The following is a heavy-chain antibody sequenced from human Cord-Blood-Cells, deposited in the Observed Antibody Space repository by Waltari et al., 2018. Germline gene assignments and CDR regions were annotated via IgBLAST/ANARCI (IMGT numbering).Heavy chain of an antibody. D-gene: IGHD2-15*01. J-gene: IGHJ1*01. CDR1: GGSFRGYY. CDR2: INHSGST. V-gene: IGHV4-34*01. Sequence: QVQLQQWGAGLLKPSETLSLTCAVPGGSFRGYYWSWIRQPPGTGLEWIGEINHSGSTNYNPSPKSRVTISVDTSKNQFSLKLSSVTAADTAVYYCASNIVVVVAATPASFQHWGQGTLVTVSS. CDR3: ASNIVVVVAATPASFQH.